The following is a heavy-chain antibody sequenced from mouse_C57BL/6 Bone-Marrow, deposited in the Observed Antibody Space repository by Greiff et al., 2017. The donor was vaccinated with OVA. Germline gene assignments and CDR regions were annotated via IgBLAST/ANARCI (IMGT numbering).Heavy chain of an antibody. V-gene: IGHV14-4*01. J-gene: IGHJ3*01. Sequence: EVHLVESGAELVRPGASVKLSCTASGFNIKDDYMHWVKQRPEQGLEWIGWIDPENGDTEYASKFQGKATITADTSSNTAYLQLSSLTSEDTAVYYCTPHYYGSSPPFAYWGQGTLVTVSA. CDR1: GFNIKDDY. D-gene: IGHD1-1*01. CDR3: TPHYYGSSPPFAY. CDR2: IDPENGDT.